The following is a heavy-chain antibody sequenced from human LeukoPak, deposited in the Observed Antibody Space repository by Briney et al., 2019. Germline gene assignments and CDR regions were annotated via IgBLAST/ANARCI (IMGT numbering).Heavy chain of an antibody. CDR1: GYTFTSYG. CDR3: ARDNDSSGYYPSYFDY. CDR2: ISAYNGNT. D-gene: IGHD3-22*01. V-gene: IGHV1-18*01. Sequence: ASARVSCMASGYTFTSYGISWVRQAPGQGLEWMGWISAYNGNTNYAQKLQGRVTMTTDTSTSTAYMELRSLRSDDTAVYYCARDNDSSGYYPSYFDYWGQGTLVTVSS. J-gene: IGHJ4*02.